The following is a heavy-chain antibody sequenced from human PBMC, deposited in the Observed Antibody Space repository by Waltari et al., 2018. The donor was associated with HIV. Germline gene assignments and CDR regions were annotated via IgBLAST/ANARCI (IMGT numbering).Heavy chain of an antibody. V-gene: IGHV3-30*04. Sequence: QVQLVESGGGVVQPGRSRRLSCAASGFTFSGYAIHRVRQAPGKGLEWVAVISYDGSNKYYADSVKGRFTISRDNSKNTLYLQMNSLRAEDTAVYYCARDQVEMGSAEYFQHWGQGTLVTVSS. J-gene: IGHJ1*01. CDR1: GFTFSGYA. CDR3: ARDQVEMGSAEYFQH. D-gene: IGHD3-16*01. CDR2: ISYDGSNK.